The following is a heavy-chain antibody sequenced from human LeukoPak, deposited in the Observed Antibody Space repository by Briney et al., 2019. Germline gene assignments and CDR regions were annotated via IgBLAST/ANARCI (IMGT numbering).Heavy chain of an antibody. J-gene: IGHJ5*02. CDR1: GFSLTTSGVG. D-gene: IGHD4-17*01. CDR3: AHFSTTMTTGYFDP. V-gene: IGHV2-5*01. Sequence: SGPTLVKPTQTLTLTCHFSGFSLTTSGVGVAWIRQPPGKPLEWLALTYWNDDNRYSPSLETTLTITRDTSKNQVVLTMTNMDPIDTATYYCAHFSTTMTTGYFDPWGQGVLVTVSS. CDR2: TYWNDDN.